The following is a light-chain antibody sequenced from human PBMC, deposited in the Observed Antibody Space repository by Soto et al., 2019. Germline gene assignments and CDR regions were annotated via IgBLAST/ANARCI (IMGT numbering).Light chain of an antibody. CDR3: QQYNNWPPVT. J-gene: IGKJ3*01. CDR1: QSVSSY. CDR2: DAS. V-gene: IGKV3-11*01. Sequence: EIVLTQSPATLSLSPGERATLSCRASQSVSSYLAWYQQKPGQAPRLLIYDASNRATGIPARFSGSGSGTDFTLTISSLQSEDFAVYFCQQYNNWPPVTFGPGTKVDI.